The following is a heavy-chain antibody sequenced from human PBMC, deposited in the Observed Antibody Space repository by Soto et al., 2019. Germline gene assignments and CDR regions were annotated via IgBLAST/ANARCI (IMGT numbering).Heavy chain of an antibody. J-gene: IGHJ4*02. CDR3: ARDNPLFAAAGTSPDY. D-gene: IGHD6-13*01. Sequence: LRLSCAASGFTFSSYGMHWVRQAPGKGLGWVAVIWYDGSNKYYADSVKSRFTISRDNSKSTLYLQMNSLRAEDTAVYYCARDNPLFAAAGTSPDYWGQGTLVTVSS. V-gene: IGHV3-33*01. CDR2: IWYDGSNK. CDR1: GFTFSSYG.